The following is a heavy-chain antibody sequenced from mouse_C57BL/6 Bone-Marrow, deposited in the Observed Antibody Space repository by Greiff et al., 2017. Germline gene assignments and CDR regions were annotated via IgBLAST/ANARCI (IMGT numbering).Heavy chain of an antibody. D-gene: IGHD2-4*01. Sequence: LKESGAELVRPGSSVKLSCKDSYFAFMASAMHWVKQRPGHGLEWIGSFTMYSDATEYSENFKGKATLTANTSSSTAYMELSSLTSEDSAVYYCARTGYSDYEGFDYWGQGTTLTVSS. J-gene: IGHJ2*01. CDR3: ARTGYSDYEGFDY. V-gene: IGHV1-49*01. CDR1: YFAFMASA. CDR2: FTMYSDAT.